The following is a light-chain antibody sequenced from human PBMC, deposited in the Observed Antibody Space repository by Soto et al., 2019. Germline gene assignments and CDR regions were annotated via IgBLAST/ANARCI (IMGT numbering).Light chain of an antibody. Sequence: DIQLTQSPSFLSASVGDRVTITCRASQGISSYLAWYQQKLGKAPKLLIYGASTLPRGVPSRFSGSGSGTEFTLTIGSMQPEDVATYYCQHLNTYPPYTFGQGTKLEIK. V-gene: IGKV1-9*01. J-gene: IGKJ2*01. CDR2: GAS. CDR3: QHLNTYPPYT. CDR1: QGISSY.